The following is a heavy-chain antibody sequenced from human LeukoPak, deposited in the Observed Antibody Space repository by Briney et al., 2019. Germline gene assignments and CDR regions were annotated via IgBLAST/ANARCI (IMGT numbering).Heavy chain of an antibody. V-gene: IGHV1-18*01. Sequence: GASVKVSCKASGYTFTSYGITWVRQAPGQGLEWMGWISSYNGNTNYAQKFQGRFTMTTDTSTTTVSMELRSLRSDDTAVYYCARVGSSSWYIDYRGQGTLVTVSP. D-gene: IGHD6-13*01. CDR2: ISSYNGNT. CDR3: ARVGSSSWYIDY. J-gene: IGHJ4*01. CDR1: GYTFTSYG.